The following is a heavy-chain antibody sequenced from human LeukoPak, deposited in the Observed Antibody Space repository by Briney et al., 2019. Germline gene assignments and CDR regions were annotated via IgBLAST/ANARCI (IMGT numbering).Heavy chain of an antibody. CDR1: GFTFSSYA. J-gene: IGHJ4*02. CDR2: ISYDGSNK. V-gene: IGHV3-30-3*01. Sequence: GGSLRLSCAASGFTFSSYAMHWVRQAPGKGLEWVAVISYDGSNKYYADSVKGRFTISRDNSKNTLYLQMNSLRAEDTAVYYCARAIPIVGATYLDYWGQGTLVTVSS. D-gene: IGHD1-26*01. CDR3: ARAIPIVGATYLDY.